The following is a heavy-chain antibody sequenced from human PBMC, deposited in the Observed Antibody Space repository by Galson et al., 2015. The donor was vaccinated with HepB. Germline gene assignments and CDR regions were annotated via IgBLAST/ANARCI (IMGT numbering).Heavy chain of an antibody. V-gene: IGHV1-24*01. Sequence: SVKVSCKVSGYTLTELSMHWVRQAPGKGLEWMGGFDPEDGETIYAQKFQGRVTMTEDTSTDTAYMELSSLRSEDTAVYYCATGVYCSGGSCYSSLYYYYMDVWGKGTTVTVSS. D-gene: IGHD2-15*01. CDR1: GYTLTELS. CDR2: FDPEDGET. J-gene: IGHJ6*03. CDR3: ATGVYCSGGSCYSSLYYYYMDV.